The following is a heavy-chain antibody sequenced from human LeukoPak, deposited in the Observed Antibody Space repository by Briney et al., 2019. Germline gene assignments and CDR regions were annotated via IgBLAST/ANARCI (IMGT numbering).Heavy chain of an antibody. CDR3: ARADGDPFYYYYAMDV. D-gene: IGHD3-10*01. Sequence: ASVKVSCKASGYTFSSTKYAMQWLRQAPDQSLEWMGWINAGTGNTKYSQKFQGRVTITTDTSASTAYMELSSLRSEDTAVYYCARADGDPFYYYYAMDVWGQGTTVTVSS. CDR2: INAGTGNT. V-gene: IGHV1-3*01. J-gene: IGHJ6*02. CDR1: GYTFSSTKYA.